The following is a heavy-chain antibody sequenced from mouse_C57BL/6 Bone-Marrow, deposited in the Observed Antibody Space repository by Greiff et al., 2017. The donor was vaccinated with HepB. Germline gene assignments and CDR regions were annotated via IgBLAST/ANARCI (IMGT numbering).Heavy chain of an antibody. CDR1: GFNIKDDY. Sequence: VQLQQSGAELVRPGASVKFSCTASGFNIKDDYMHWVKQRSEQGLEWIGWIDPENGDTEYASKFQGKATITADTSSNTAYLQLSSLTSEDTAVYYCTPIYSDYPYAMDYWGQGTSVTVSS. CDR3: TPIYSDYPYAMDY. V-gene: IGHV14-4*01. CDR2: IDPENGDT. J-gene: IGHJ4*01. D-gene: IGHD2-4*01.